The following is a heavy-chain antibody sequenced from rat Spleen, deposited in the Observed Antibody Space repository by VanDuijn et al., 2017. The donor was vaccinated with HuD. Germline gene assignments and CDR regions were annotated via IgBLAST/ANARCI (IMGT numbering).Heavy chain of an antibody. CDR1: GFTFSNYD. CDR3: ARRHYGYTDYFDY. D-gene: IGHD1-9*01. CDR2: ISPSGGGT. V-gene: IGHV5S23*01. Sequence: EVQMVESGGGLVQPGRSLKLSCAASGFTFSNYDMAWVRQDSTKGLEWVASISPSGGGTYYRDSVKGRFTVSRDNAKSTLSLQMDSLRSEDTATYYCARRHYGYTDYFDYWGQGVMVTVSS. J-gene: IGHJ2*01.